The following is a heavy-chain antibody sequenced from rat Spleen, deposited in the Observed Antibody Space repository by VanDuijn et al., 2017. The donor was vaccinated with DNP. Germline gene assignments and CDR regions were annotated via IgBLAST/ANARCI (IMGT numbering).Heavy chain of an antibody. J-gene: IGHJ2*01. Sequence: EVQLVESGGGLVQPGRSPKLSCAASGFTFSNYYMAWVRQAPTKGLEWVAYISYDGSSTYYRDSVKGRFTISRDNAQKTLYLQMSKVGSEDTAIYYCVREKFGVDYWGQGVMVTVSS. CDR2: ISYDGSST. CDR3: VREKFGVDY. CDR1: GFTFSNYY. D-gene: IGHD4-3*01. V-gene: IGHV5-7*01.